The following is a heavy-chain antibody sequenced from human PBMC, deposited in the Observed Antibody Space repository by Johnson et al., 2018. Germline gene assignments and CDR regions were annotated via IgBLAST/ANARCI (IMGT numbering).Heavy chain of an antibody. CDR2: IWYDGSNK. J-gene: IGHJ3*02. CDR3: AKTSYYDSSGSPHAFDI. Sequence: QVQLVQSGGGVVQPGRSLRLSCAASGFSFSSYGMHWVRQAPGKGLEWVAFIWYDGSNKYYADSLKGRFIISRDNSKNTLYLQMNSLRPEDTAMYFCAKTSYYDSSGSPHAFDIWGQGTMVTVSS. CDR1: GFSFSSYG. V-gene: IGHV3-30*02. D-gene: IGHD3-22*01.